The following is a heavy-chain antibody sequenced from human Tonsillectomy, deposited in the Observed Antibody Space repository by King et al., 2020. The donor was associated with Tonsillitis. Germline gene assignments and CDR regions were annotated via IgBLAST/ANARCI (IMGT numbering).Heavy chain of an antibody. CDR1: GGSFSGYY. J-gene: IGHJ6*03. CDR2: INHSGST. D-gene: IGHD2-15*01. V-gene: IGHV4-34*01. Sequence: VQLQQWGAGLLKPSETLSLPCAVSGGSFSGYYWSWIRQPPGNGLEWIGEINHSGSTNYNPSLKSRVTISVDTSKNQFSLKLSSVTAADTAVYYCARGVVVVAAMEYFYYMDVWGKGTPVTVSS. CDR3: ARGVVVVAAMEYFYYMDV.